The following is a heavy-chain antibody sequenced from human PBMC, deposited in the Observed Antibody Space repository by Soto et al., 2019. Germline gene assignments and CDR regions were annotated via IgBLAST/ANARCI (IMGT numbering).Heavy chain of an antibody. J-gene: IGHJ4*02. CDR3: ARHGEGGIY. Sequence: QLQLQESGPGLVKPSETLSLACTVSGGSITTTTYYWVWIRQPPGKGLEWIGSIYYSGSTYYNPSLKSRLTMSLDTSKNQFSLKLSSVTASDTAVYYCARHGEGGIYWGQGTLVTVSS. V-gene: IGHV4-39*01. CDR2: IYYSGST. CDR1: GGSITTTTYY. D-gene: IGHD2-21*01.